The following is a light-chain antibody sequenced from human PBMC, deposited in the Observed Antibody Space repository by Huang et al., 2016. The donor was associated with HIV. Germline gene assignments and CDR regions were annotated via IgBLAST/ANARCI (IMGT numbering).Light chain of an antibody. CDR1: QSVSSS. J-gene: IGKJ5*01. CDR2: GAS. CDR3: QQYNNWPPIT. Sequence: EIVMTQSPATLSASAGERVTLSCRASQSVSSSLAWYQQKPGQAPRLLIYGASTRANGIPARFSGSGSETEFTLTISSLRSEDFAVYYCQQYNNWPPITFGQGTRLEI. V-gene: IGKV3-15*01.